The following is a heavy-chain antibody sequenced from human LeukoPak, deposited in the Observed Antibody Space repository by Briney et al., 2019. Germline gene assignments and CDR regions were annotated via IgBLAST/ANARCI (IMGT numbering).Heavy chain of an antibody. CDR3: ARYSSTRTGMDV. J-gene: IGHJ6*02. Sequence: GGSLRLSCAASGFTFNDYALNWVRQAPGRGLEWVSGISGSGGSTSYADSVKGRFTISRDNSKNTLYLQMNSLRAEDTAVYYCARYSSTRTGMDVWGQGTTVTVSS. D-gene: IGHD6-13*01. CDR1: GFTFNDYA. CDR2: ISGSGGST. V-gene: IGHV3-23*01.